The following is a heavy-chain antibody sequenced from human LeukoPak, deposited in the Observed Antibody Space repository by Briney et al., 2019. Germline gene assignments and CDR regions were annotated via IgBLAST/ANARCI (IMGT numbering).Heavy chain of an antibody. CDR2: INSDGSST. CDR1: GFTFSSYG. CDR3: ATLGYGGNSREFVY. V-gene: IGHV3-74*01. Sequence: GGSLRLSCAASGFTFSSYGMHWVRQAPGKGLVWVSRINSDGSSTSYADSVKGRFTISRDNAKNTLYLQMNSLRAEDTAVYYCATLGYGGNSREFVYWGQGTLVTVSS. J-gene: IGHJ4*02. D-gene: IGHD4-23*01.